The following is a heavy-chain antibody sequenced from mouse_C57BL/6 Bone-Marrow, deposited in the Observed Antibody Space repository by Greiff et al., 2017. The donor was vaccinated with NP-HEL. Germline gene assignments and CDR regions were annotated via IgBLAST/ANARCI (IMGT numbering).Heavy chain of an antibody. J-gene: IGHJ2*01. Sequence: VQLKQSGAELVRPGASVKLSCTASGFNFKDDYMHWVKQRPEQGLEWIGWIDPDNGDTEYAAKFQGKATITADTSSNTAYLQLSSLTSEDTAVYYCTYYSNCDYGGRGTTPTVTA. CDR3: TYYSNCDY. CDR2: IDPDNGDT. V-gene: IGHV14-4*01. D-gene: IGHD2-5*01. CDR1: GFNFKDDY.